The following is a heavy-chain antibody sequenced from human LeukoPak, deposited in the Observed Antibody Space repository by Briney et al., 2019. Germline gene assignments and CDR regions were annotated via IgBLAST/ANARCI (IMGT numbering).Heavy chain of an antibody. Sequence: SETLSLTCTVSGGSINSYYWSWIRQPPGKGLEWIGYIYYSGSANYNPSLKSQVTISVATSNNKFPLKLTSLTAADTAVYYCVRHLSAGRPAFDIWGQGTMVTVSS. CDR3: VRHLSAGRPAFDI. J-gene: IGHJ3*02. CDR1: GGSINSYY. CDR2: IYYSGSA. V-gene: IGHV4-59*08. D-gene: IGHD2-15*01.